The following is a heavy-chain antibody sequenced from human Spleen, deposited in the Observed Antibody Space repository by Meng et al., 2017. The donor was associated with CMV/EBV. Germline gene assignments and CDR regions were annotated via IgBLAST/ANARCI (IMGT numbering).Heavy chain of an antibody. Sequence: VQLVQLGAEVKKPGSSVNVSCKASGGTFSSYAISWVRQAPGQGLEWMGGIIPIFGTANYAQKFQGRVTITADESTSTAYMELSSLRSEDTAVYYCARSDKTGSLDYWGQGTLVTVSS. J-gene: IGHJ4*02. CDR3: ARSDKTGSLDY. CDR1: GGTFSSYA. D-gene: IGHD3-10*01. CDR2: IIPIFGTA. V-gene: IGHV1-69*12.